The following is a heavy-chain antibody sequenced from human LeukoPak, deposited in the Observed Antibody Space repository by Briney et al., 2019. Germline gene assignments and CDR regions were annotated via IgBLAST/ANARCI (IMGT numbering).Heavy chain of an antibody. J-gene: IGHJ4*02. V-gene: IGHV3-11*04. CDR3: ESVPRGGVATIDY. D-gene: IGHD5-24*01. CDR1: GFTFSDYY. Sequence: GGSLRLSCAASGFTFSDYYMSWIRQAPGKGLEWVSYISSSGSTIYYADSVKGRFTISRDNAKNSLYLQMNSLRAEDTAVYYRESVPRGGVATIDYWGQGTLVTVSS. CDR2: ISSSGSTI.